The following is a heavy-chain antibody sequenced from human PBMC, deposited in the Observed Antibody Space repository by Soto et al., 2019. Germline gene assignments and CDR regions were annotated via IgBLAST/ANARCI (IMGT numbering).Heavy chain of an antibody. V-gene: IGHV3-21*01. D-gene: IGHD2-8*01. CDR1: GFTFSSYS. J-gene: IGHJ4*02. CDR2: ISSSSSYI. CDR3: ARAWSTTGVACGY. Sequence: ESGGGLVKPGVSLRLSCAASGFTFSSYSMNWVRQAPGKGLEWVSSISSSSSYIYYADSVKGRFTISRDNAKNSLYLQMNSLRAEATAVYYCARAWSTTGVACGYWGQGTLVTVSS.